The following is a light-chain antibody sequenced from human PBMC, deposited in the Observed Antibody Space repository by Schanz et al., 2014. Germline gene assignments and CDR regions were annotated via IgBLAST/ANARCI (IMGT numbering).Light chain of an antibody. Sequence: EIVLTQSPATLSLSPGERATLSCRASQSVSSKLAWYQQKPGQAPRLLIYGASTRAPGIPDRFSGSGSGTEFTLTISSLQSEDFAVYYCQQYDNWWTFGQGTKVEIK. J-gene: IGKJ1*01. CDR2: GAS. V-gene: IGKV3D-15*01. CDR1: QSVSSK. CDR3: QQYDNWWT.